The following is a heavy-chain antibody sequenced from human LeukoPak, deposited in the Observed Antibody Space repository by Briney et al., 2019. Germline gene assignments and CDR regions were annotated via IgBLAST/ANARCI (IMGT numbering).Heavy chain of an antibody. Sequence: GGSLRLSCAASGFTFSSYAMSWVRQAPGKGLEWVSVIYSGGSTYYADSVKGRFTISRDNSKNTLYLQMNSLRAEDTAAYYCARQRYYYDSSGYYHPGPFDYWGQGTLVTVSS. D-gene: IGHD3-22*01. V-gene: IGHV3-53*01. CDR1: GFTFSSYA. CDR3: ARQRYYYDSSGYYHPGPFDY. CDR2: IYSGGST. J-gene: IGHJ4*02.